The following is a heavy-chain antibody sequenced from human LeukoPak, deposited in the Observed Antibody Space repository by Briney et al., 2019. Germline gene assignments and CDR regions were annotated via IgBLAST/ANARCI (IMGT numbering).Heavy chain of an antibody. Sequence: GGSLRLSCAASGFTLSRYSMNWVRQAPGKGLEWVSSISSGSSYIYYAGSVKGRFTISRDNAKNSLYLQMNSLRAEDTAVYYCARAAYSSTWYSRYFDLWGRGTLVTVSS. CDR1: GFTLSRYS. D-gene: IGHD6-13*01. V-gene: IGHV3-21*01. J-gene: IGHJ2*01. CDR2: ISSGSSYI. CDR3: ARAAYSSTWYSRYFDL.